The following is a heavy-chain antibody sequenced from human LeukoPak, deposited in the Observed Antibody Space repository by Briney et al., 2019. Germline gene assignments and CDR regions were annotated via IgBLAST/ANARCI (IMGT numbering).Heavy chain of an antibody. CDR1: RGSISSSGYY. CDR3: ARRGGFGVYRRVDY. Sequence: SETLSLTCTVSRGSISSSGYYWGWIRQPPGKGLEWIGSIYYSGSTYYNPSLKSRVTISVGTSKNQFSLKLSSVTAADTAVYYCARRGGFGVYRRVDYWGQGTLVTVSS. V-gene: IGHV4-39*01. D-gene: IGHD3-3*01. J-gene: IGHJ4*02. CDR2: IYYSGST.